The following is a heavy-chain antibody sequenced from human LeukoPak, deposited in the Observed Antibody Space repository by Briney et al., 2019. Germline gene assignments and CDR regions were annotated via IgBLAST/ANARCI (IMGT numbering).Heavy chain of an antibody. J-gene: IGHJ4*02. CDR2: INWKGGTT. CDR3: AKVGGELLPGNFDY. Sequence: GGSLRLSCAASGFTFDDYGMSWVRRAPGKGLEWVSGINWKGGTTAYADSVKGRFTISRDNAKNSLYLQMNSPRAEDTAFYYCAKVGGELLPGNFDYWGQGILVTVSS. D-gene: IGHD1-26*01. CDR1: GFTFDDYG. V-gene: IGHV3-20*04.